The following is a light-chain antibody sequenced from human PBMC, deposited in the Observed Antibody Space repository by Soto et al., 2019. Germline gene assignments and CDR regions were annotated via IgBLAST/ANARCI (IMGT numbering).Light chain of an antibody. CDR1: QSIGSN. CDR2: GAS. J-gene: IGKJ5*01. V-gene: IGKV3-15*01. CDR3: QRYNNWSS. Sequence: ETVMTQSPGSLSVSPGERATLSCRASQSIGSNLAWYQHKPGQAPRLLISGASTRATGIPGRCSGSGSGTEFPITISSQQSEDVAVYYCQRYNNWSSFGQGTRVEIK.